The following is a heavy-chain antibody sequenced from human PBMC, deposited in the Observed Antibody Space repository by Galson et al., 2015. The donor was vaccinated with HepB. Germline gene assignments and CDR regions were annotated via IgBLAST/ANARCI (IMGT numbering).Heavy chain of an antibody. V-gene: IGHV3-30*02. CDR1: GFTFSSYG. D-gene: IGHD3-22*01. CDR3: ANLGFYDSSGYDYFDY. CDR2: IRYDGSNK. Sequence: SLRLSCAASGFTFSSYGMHWVRQAPGKGLEWVAFIRYDGSNKYYADSVKGRFTISRDNSKNTLYLRMNSLRAEDTAVYYCANLGFYDSSGYDYFDYWGQGTLVTVSS. J-gene: IGHJ4*02.